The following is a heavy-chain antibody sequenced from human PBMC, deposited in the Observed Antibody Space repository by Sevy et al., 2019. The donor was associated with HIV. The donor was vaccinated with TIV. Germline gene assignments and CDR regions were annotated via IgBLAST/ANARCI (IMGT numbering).Heavy chain of an antibody. J-gene: IGHJ6*02. CDR2: ISGSGGST. D-gene: IGHD3-10*01. CDR1: GFTFSSYA. CDR3: AKGGPRRRRPDYYGSGSYYGDYYYGMDV. V-gene: IGHV3-23*01. Sequence: GGSLRLSCAASGFTFSSYAMSWVRQAPGKGLEWVSAISGSGGSTYYADSVKGRFTISRGNSKNTLYLKMNSLRAEDTAGDYSAKGGPRRRRPDYYGSGSYYGDYYYGMDVWGQGTTVTVSS.